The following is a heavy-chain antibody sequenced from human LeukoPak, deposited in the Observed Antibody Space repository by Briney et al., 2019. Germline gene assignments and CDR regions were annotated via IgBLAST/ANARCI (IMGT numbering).Heavy chain of an antibody. D-gene: IGHD3-10*01. V-gene: IGHV1-24*01. CDR1: GYTLTELS. CDR3: ATVSPYYYGSGSWFDP. J-gene: IGHJ5*02. CDR2: FDPEDGET. Sequence: ASVKVSFKVSGYTLTELSMHWVRQAPGKGLEWMGGFDPEDGETIYAQKFQGRVTMTEDTSTDTAYMELSSLRSEDTAVYYCATVSPYYYGSGSWFDPWGQGTLVTVSS.